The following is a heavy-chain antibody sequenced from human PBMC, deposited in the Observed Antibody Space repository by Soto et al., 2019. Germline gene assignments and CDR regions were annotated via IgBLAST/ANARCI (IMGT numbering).Heavy chain of an antibody. V-gene: IGHV1-18*01. CDR3: ARVLYDILTGYYDYYYYYGMDV. J-gene: IGHJ6*02. Sequence: QVQLVQSGAEVKKPGASVKVSCKASGYTFTSYGISWVRQAPGQGLEWMGWISAYNGNTNYAQKLQGRVTMTTDTSTSTGYMELRSLRSDDTAVYYCARVLYDILTGYYDYYYYYGMDVWGQGTTVTVSS. CDR2: ISAYNGNT. D-gene: IGHD3-9*01. CDR1: GYTFTSYG.